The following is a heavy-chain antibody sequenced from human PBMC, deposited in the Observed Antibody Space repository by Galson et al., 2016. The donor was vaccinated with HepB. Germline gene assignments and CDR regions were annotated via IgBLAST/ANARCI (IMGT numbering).Heavy chain of an antibody. V-gene: IGHV3-9*01. D-gene: IGHD2-2*01. J-gene: IGHJ4*02. CDR1: GFTFSSYE. CDR3: VKDRKYRCSSSTCYWEFDY. Sequence: SLRLSCAASGFTFSSYEMNWVRQAPGKGLEWVAGISWNSVGVGYADSVKGRFTISRDNAKNSLHLQMNSLRVEDTALYYCVKDRKYRCSSSTCYWEFDYWGQGTLVTVS. CDR2: ISWNSVGV.